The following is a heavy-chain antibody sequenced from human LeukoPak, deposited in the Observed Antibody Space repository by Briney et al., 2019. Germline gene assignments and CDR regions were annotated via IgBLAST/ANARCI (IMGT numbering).Heavy chain of an antibody. D-gene: IGHD6-13*01. Sequence: GGSLRLSCAASGFTFSSYWMSWVRQAPGKGLEWVANIKQDGSEKYYVDAVKGRFTISRDNAKNLLYLQMNSLRAEDTAVYYCAKSSSSWRYFDYWGQGTLVTVSS. J-gene: IGHJ4*02. CDR3: AKSSSSWRYFDY. V-gene: IGHV3-7*03. CDR2: IKQDGSEK. CDR1: GFTFSSYW.